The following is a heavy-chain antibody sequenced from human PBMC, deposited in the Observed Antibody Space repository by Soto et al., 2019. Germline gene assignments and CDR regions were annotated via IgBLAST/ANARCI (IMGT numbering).Heavy chain of an antibody. D-gene: IGHD3-9*01. CDR3: ARSGSPFVWTARWLDS. J-gene: IGHJ5*01. V-gene: IGHV4-59*01. Sequence: SGPTLVNPSETLSLICSVSGSSISGYYWNWIRQSPGKGLEWLGYMYNSETTDYNPSLKSRLAIAIHSSKKQVSLTLTSVTAADTGVYFCARSGSPFVWTARWLDSWGQGTLVTVSS. CDR1: GSSISGYY. CDR2: MYNSETT.